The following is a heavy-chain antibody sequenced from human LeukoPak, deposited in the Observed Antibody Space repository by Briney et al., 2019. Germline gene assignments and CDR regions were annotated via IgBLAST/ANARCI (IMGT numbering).Heavy chain of an antibody. D-gene: IGHD6-6*01. CDR1: GFTFSSYG. CDR2: IWYDGSNK. CDR3: AKDTSSSYNWFDP. Sequence: GGSLRLSCAASGFTFSSYGMHWVRQAPGKGLERVAVIWYDGSNKYYADSVKGRFTISRDNSKNTLYLQTNSLRAEDTAVYYCAKDTSSSYNWFDPWGQGTLVTVSS. V-gene: IGHV3-33*06. J-gene: IGHJ5*02.